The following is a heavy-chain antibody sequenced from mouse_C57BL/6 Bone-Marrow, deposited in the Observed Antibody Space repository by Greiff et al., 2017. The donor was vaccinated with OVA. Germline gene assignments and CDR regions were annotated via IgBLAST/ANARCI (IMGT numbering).Heavy chain of an antibody. CDR2: IYPGSGNT. CDR3: ARSGSYD. CDR1: GYTFTDYY. D-gene: IGHD1-1*02. V-gene: IGHV1-76*01. J-gene: IGHJ2*01. Sequence: QVQLKESGAELVRPGASVKLSCKASGYTFTDYYINWVKQRPGQGLEWIARIYPGSGNTYYNEKFKGKATLTAEKSSSTAYMQLSSLTSEDSAVYVCARSGSYDWGQGTTLTVSS.